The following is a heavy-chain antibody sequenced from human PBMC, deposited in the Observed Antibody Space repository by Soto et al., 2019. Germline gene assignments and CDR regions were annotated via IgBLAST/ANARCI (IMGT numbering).Heavy chain of an antibody. CDR1: GFTFSSYW. D-gene: IGHD3-16*02. CDR2: IKQDGSEK. V-gene: IGHV3-7*01. Sequence: GGSLRLSCAASGFTFSSYWMSWVRQAPGKGLEWVANIKQDGSEKYYVDSVKGRFTISRDNAKNSLYLQMNSLRAEDTAVYYCARVIYDYIWGSYRPYFDYWGQGTLVTVSS. CDR3: ARVIYDYIWGSYRPYFDY. J-gene: IGHJ4*02.